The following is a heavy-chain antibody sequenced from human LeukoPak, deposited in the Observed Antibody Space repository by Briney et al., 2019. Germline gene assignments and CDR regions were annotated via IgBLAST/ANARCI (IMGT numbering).Heavy chain of an antibody. Sequence: PGGSLRLSCAASGFTFNRFWMSWVRQAPGKGLEWVANIKEDGSENFYVDSVKGRFTISRDNAKNSLYLQMNSLRAEDTAVYYCAKDGVPIAARRNNWFDPWGQGTLVTVSS. CDR3: AKDGVPIAARRNNWFDP. D-gene: IGHD6-6*01. CDR2: IKEDGSEN. J-gene: IGHJ5*02. CDR1: GFTFNRFW. V-gene: IGHV3-7*03.